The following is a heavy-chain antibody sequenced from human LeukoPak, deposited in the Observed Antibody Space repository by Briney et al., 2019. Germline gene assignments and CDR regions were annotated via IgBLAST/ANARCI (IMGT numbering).Heavy chain of an antibody. D-gene: IGHD6-6*01. CDR1: GYTFTGYY. J-gene: IGHJ4*02. CDR3: ARVFYRVGSSSSGFDY. CDR2: INPNSGGT. Sequence: GASVKVSCKASGYTFTGYYMHWVRQAPEQGLEWMGWINPNSGGTNYAQKFQGRVTMTRDTSISTAYMELSRLRSDDTAVYYCARVFYRVGSSSSGFDYWGQGTLVTVSS. V-gene: IGHV1-2*02.